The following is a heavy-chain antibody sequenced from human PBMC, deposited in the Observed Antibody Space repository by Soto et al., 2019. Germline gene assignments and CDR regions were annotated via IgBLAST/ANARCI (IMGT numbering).Heavy chain of an antibody. CDR3: ARGGLRYYGSSGTSYYYYGMDV. J-gene: IGHJ6*02. D-gene: IGHD3-22*01. Sequence: GASVKVSCKASGYTFTGYYMHWVRQAPGQGLEWMGWINPNSGGTNYAQKFQGRVAMTRDTSISTAYMELSRLRSDDTAVYYCARGGLRYYGSSGTSYYYYGMDVWGQGTTVTVSS. V-gene: IGHV1-2*02. CDR1: GYTFTGYY. CDR2: INPNSGGT.